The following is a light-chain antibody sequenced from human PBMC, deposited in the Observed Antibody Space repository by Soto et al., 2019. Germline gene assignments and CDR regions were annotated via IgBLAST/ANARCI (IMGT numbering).Light chain of an antibody. Sequence: DMVMTQSPATLSVSPGGRATLSWRASQSVSSSLAWYQQKPGRSPRLLIYGASTRAIGIPARFSGSGSGTEFTLTISSLQSEDFAVYYCQQYGSSPPFGQGTRLEIK. CDR2: GAS. J-gene: IGKJ5*01. CDR1: QSVSSS. V-gene: IGKV3-15*01. CDR3: QQYGSSPP.